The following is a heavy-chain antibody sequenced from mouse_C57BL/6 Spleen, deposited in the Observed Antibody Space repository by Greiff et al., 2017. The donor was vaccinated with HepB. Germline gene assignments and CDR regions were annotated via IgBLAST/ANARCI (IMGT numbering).Heavy chain of an antibody. Sequence: VQLQQPGAELVRPGTSVKLSCKASGYTFTSYWMHWVKQRPGQGLEWIGVIDPSDSYTKYNQKFKGKATLTVDTSSSTAYMQLSSLTSEDSAVYYCAREAYDGYSYYYAMDYWGQGTSVTVSS. J-gene: IGHJ4*01. CDR1: GYTFTSYW. CDR3: AREAYDGYSYYYAMDY. CDR2: IDPSDSYT. D-gene: IGHD2-3*01. V-gene: IGHV1-59*01.